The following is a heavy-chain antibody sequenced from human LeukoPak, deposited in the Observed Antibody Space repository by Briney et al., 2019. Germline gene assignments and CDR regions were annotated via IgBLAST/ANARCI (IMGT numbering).Heavy chain of an antibody. CDR3: ASNFNYYDSSGYRY. J-gene: IGHJ4*02. Sequence: SETLSLTCTVSGGSISSGGYYWSWIRQHPGKGLEWIGYIYYSGSTYYNPSLKSRVTISVDTSKNQFSLKLSSVTAADTAVYYCASNFNYYDSSGYRYWGQGTLVTVSS. V-gene: IGHV4-31*03. CDR1: GGSISSGGYY. CDR2: IYYSGST. D-gene: IGHD3-22*01.